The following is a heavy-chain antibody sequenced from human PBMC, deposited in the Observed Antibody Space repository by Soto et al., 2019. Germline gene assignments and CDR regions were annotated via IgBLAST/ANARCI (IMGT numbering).Heavy chain of an antibody. CDR2: ISYDGSNK. D-gene: IGHD3-22*01. J-gene: IGHJ4*02. Sequence: QVQLVESGGGVVQPGRSLRLSCAASGFTFSSYAMHWVRQAPGKGLEWVAVISYDGSNKYYADSVKGRFTISRDNSKNTLYLQMNSLGAEDTAVYYCARDLIIKGIVVVRVMGGLDYWGQGTLVTVSS. CDR3: ARDLIIKGIVVVRVMGGLDY. CDR1: GFTFSSYA. V-gene: IGHV3-30-3*01.